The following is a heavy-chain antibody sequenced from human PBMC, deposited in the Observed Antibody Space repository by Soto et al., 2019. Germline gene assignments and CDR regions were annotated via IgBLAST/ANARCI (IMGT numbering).Heavy chain of an antibody. V-gene: IGHV3-48*01. D-gene: IGHD3-22*01. CDR3: VKGEYYYDSSGYYPFDY. CDR1: GFTFRNYG. J-gene: IGHJ4*02. CDR2: IGIGSSTK. Sequence: GGSLRLSCAASGFTFRNYGMNWVRQAPGKGLEWVSYIGIGSSTKYYADSVRGRFTISRDNSKNTQYLQMSSLRADDTAVYYCVKGEYYYDSSGYYPFDYWGQGT.